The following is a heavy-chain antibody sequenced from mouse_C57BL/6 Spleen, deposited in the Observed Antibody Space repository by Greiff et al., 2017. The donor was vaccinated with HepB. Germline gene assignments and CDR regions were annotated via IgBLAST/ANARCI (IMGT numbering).Heavy chain of an antibody. Sequence: EVQLVESGGGLVKPGGSLKLSCAASGFTFSSYAMSWVRQTPEKRLEWVATISDGGSYTHYPDNVKGRFTISRDNAKNNLYLQMSHLKSEDTAMYYCASLITTVVATGYFDYWGQGTTLTVSS. CDR2: ISDGGSYT. J-gene: IGHJ2*01. D-gene: IGHD1-1*01. V-gene: IGHV5-4*01. CDR1: GFTFSSYA. CDR3: ASLITTVVATGYFDY.